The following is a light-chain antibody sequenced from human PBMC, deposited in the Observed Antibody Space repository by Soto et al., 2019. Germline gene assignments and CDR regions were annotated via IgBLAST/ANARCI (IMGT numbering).Light chain of an antibody. CDR3: CSYAGSYTVV. CDR2: DVN. J-gene: IGLJ1*01. Sequence: QSALTQPRSVSGSPGQSVTISCTGTSSDVGTYKYVSWFQQHPGKAPKLMIYDVNKRPSGVPDRFSGSKSGNTASLTISGLQTEDETDHYCCSYAGSYTVVFGTGTKLTVL. V-gene: IGLV2-11*01. CDR1: SSDVGTYKY.